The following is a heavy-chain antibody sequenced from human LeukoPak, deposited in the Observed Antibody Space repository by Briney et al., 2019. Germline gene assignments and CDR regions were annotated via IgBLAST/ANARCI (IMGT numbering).Heavy chain of an antibody. V-gene: IGHV1-46*01. J-gene: IGHJ4*02. D-gene: IGHD1-26*01. CDR1: GYTYTSYY. Sequence: ASVKVSCKASGYTYTSYYMHWVRQAPGQGLEWMGIINPSGGSTSYAQKFQGRVTMTRDTSTSTVYMELSSLRSEDTAVYYCARAPGIVGATSDFDYWGQGTLVTVSS. CDR3: ARAPGIVGATSDFDY. CDR2: INPSGGST.